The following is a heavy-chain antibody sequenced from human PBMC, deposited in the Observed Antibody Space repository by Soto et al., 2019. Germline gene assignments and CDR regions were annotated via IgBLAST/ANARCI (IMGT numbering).Heavy chain of an antibody. V-gene: IGHV4-59*01. CDR3: ARSPARTYYYYYMDV. J-gene: IGHJ6*03. CDR2: IYYSGST. D-gene: IGHD6-6*01. Sequence: SETLSLTCTVSGGSISSYYWSWIRQPPGKGLEWIGYIYYSGSTNYNPSLKSRVTISVDTSKNQFSLKLSSVTAADTAVYYCARSPARTYYYYYMDVWGKGTTVTVSS. CDR1: GGSISSYY.